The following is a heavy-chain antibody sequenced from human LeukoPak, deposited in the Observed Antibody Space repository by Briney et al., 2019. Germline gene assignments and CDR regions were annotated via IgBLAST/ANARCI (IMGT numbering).Heavy chain of an antibody. CDR1: GYIFTDYY. J-gene: IGHJ3*02. V-gene: IGHV1-2*06. D-gene: IGHD3-16*02. CDR3: AREYCDYVWGSYRYEEADAFDI. Sequence: ASVKVSCKASGYIFTDYYMHWVRQAPGQELGWMGRINPNSGGTNYAQKFQGRVTMTRDTSISTAYMELSRLRSDDTAVYYCAREYCDYVWGSYRYEEADAFDIWGQGTMVTVSS. CDR2: INPNSGGT.